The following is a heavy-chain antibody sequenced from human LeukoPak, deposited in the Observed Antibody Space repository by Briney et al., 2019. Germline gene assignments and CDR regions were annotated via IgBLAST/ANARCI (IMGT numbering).Heavy chain of an antibody. CDR2: IGSSSSTI. J-gene: IGHJ4*02. V-gene: IGHV3-48*01. CDR3: ARAGHYYDSSGYYYEGIDY. D-gene: IGHD3-22*01. CDR1: GFTFSSYS. Sequence: GGSLRLSCAASGFTFSSYSMNWVRQAPGKGLEWVSYIGSSSSTIYYADSVKGRFTISRDNAKNSLYLQMNSLRAEDTAVYYCARAGHYYDSSGYYYEGIDYWGQGTLVTVSS.